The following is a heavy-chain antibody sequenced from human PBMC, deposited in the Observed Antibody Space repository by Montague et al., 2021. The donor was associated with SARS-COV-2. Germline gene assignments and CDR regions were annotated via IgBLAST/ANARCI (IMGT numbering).Heavy chain of an antibody. CDR1: DGSISSYY. D-gene: IGHD3-9*01. CDR3: ARDSRTDFDWLFPDSGSYYYYMDV. V-gene: IGHV4-59*01. J-gene: IGHJ6*03. CDR2: IYYSGST. Sequence: SETLSLTCTVSDGSISSYYWSWIRQPPGKGLEWIGYIYYSGSTNYNPSLKSRVTISVDTSKNQSSLKLSSVTAADTAVYYCARDSRTDFDWLFPDSGSYYYYMDVWGKGTTVTVSS.